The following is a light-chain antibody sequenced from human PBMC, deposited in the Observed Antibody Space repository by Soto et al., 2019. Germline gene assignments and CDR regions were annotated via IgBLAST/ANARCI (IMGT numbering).Light chain of an antibody. CDR3: QSYDSSLSALV. V-gene: IGLV1-40*01. CDR1: SSNIGNNY. J-gene: IGLJ1*01. CDR2: GNS. Sequence: QSVLTQPPSVSAAPGQRVTISCSGSSSNIGNNYVSWYQQLPGTAPKLLIYGNSNRPSGVPDRFSGSKSGTSASLAITGLQAEDEADYYCQSYDSSLSALVFGTGTKLTVL.